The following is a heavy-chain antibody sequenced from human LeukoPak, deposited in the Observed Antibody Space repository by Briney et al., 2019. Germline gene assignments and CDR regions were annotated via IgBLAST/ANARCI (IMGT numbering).Heavy chain of an antibody. D-gene: IGHD2-8*01. J-gene: IGHJ4*02. CDR2: INHSGST. CDR1: GGSFSGYY. V-gene: IGHV4-34*01. CDR3: ARGLRTNGD. Sequence: SETLSLTCAVYGGSFSGYYWSWIRQPPGKGLEWIGEINHSGSTNYNPSLKSRVTISVDTSENQFSLKLSSVTAADTAVYYCARGLRTNGDWGQGTLVTVSS.